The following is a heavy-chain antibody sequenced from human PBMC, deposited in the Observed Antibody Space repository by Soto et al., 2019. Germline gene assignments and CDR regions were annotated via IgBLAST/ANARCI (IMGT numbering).Heavy chain of an antibody. Sequence: PSETLSLTCAVPGGSIGSGGYSWSWIRQTPGKGLEWIGYIYHSGSTYYNPSLKSRVTISVDRSKNQFSLKLSSVTAADTAVYYCAAGGGLPRYYWGQGTLVTVSS. CDR1: GGSIGSGGYS. CDR2: IYHSGST. D-gene: IGHD5-12*01. J-gene: IGHJ4*02. V-gene: IGHV4-30-2*01. CDR3: AAGGGLPRYY.